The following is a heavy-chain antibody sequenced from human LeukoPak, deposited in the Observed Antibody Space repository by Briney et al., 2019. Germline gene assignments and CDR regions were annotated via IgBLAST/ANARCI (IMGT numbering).Heavy chain of an antibody. V-gene: IGHV1-18*01. Sequence: ASVKVSCQASGYTFTSYGISWVRQAPGQGLEWMGWISVYNGNTNYAQKLQGRVTITTDTSTSTAYMELRSLSSDDTAVYYCARRTDSTVTTSWFDPWGQGTLVTVSS. CDR3: ARRTDSTVTTSWFDP. J-gene: IGHJ5*02. D-gene: IGHD4-17*01. CDR1: GYTFTSYG. CDR2: ISVYNGNT.